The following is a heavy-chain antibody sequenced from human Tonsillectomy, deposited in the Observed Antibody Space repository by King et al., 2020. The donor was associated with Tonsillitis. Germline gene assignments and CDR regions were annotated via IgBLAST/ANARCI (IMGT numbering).Heavy chain of an antibody. D-gene: IGHD1-26*01. CDR3: ARGAWGDY. Sequence: QLVQSGGGLVKPGGSLRLSCAASGFTFSSYSMNWVRQAPGKGLELVSSISSCGGFIYYADSVKGRFTISRANAQNSLYLQLNSLRAEDTAVYYCARGAWGDYWAQGTLVTVSS. V-gene: IGHV3-21*01. CDR2: ISSCGGFI. CDR1: GFTFSSYS. J-gene: IGHJ4*02.